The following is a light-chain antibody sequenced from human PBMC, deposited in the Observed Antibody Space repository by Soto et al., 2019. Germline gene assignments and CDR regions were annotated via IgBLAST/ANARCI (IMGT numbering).Light chain of an antibody. J-gene: IGLJ1*01. V-gene: IGLV1-44*01. CDR3: AAWDDSLNGYV. Sequence: QSVLTQPPSASGTPGQRVTISCSGSSSNIGSETVNWYQQVPGTAPKLLIYGNNQRPSGVPDRFSGSKSGTSASLAISGLQSEDEADYYCAAWDDSLNGYVFATGTQGHRP. CDR2: GNN. CDR1: SSNIGSET.